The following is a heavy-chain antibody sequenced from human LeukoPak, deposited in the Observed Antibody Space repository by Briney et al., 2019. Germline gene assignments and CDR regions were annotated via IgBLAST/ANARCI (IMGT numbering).Heavy chain of an antibody. Sequence: SESLSLTCAVYGGSFSGYYWSWIRQPPGKGLEWIGEINHSGSTNYNPSLKNRVTISVDTSKNQFSLKLSSVTAADTAVYYCASVLETDYDFWINYWGQGTLVTVSS. D-gene: IGHD3-3*01. V-gene: IGHV4-34*01. J-gene: IGHJ4*02. CDR2: INHSGST. CDR1: GGSFSGYY. CDR3: ASVLETDYDFWINY.